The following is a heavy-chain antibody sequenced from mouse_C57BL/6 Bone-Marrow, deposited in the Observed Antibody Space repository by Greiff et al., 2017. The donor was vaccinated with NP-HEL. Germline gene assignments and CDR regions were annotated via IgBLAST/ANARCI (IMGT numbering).Heavy chain of an antibody. Sequence: VQLQQPVAELVRPGASVKLSCTASGFTFKNTYMHWVKQRPEQGLEWIGRIDPGNGSTKYAPKFQGKATITVDTSSNQAYLQLSSLTSEGTAIYYCARGAQATGVCDYWGQGTTLTVSS. CDR2: IDPGNGST. CDR3: ARGAQATGVCDY. J-gene: IGHJ2*01. D-gene: IGHD3-2*02. V-gene: IGHV14-3*01. CDR1: GFTFKNTY.